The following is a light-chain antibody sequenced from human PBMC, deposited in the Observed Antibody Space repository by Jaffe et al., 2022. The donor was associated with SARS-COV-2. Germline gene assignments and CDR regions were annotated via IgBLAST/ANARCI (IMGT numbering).Light chain of an antibody. CDR2: RAN. CDR3: MQATQSPRT. V-gene: IGKV2-24*01. Sequence: EIVLTQTPLSSPVTVGQPASISCTASQSLVHNDGNTYLSWFQQRPGQSPRLLIYRANTRFSGVPDRFNGSGAATVFTLKINRVEAEDVATYYCMQATQSPRTFGQGTRLEIK. CDR1: QSLVHNDGNTY. J-gene: IGKJ1*01.